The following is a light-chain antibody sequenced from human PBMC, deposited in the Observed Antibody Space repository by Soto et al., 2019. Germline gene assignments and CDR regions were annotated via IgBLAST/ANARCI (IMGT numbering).Light chain of an antibody. CDR1: QTISSW. CDR2: KAS. Sequence: DIKMSQSPSTLSGSIGDRVTITCRASQTISSWLAWYQRKPGKAPKLLIYKASTLKSGVPSRFSGSGSGTEFTLTISSLQPDDFATYYCQHYNSYSEAFGQGANVDIK. J-gene: IGKJ1*01. CDR3: QHYNSYSEA. V-gene: IGKV1-5*03.